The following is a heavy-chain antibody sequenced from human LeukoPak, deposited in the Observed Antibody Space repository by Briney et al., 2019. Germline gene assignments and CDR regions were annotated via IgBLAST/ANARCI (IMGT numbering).Heavy chain of an antibody. CDR1: GFTYSSYW. CDR2: IKQDGSDK. CDR3: ARAVAENWFDP. V-gene: IGHV3-7*01. D-gene: IGHD6-19*01. Sequence: PGGSLRLSCAASGFTYSSYWMSWVRQTPGKWPEWVANIKQDGSDKYYVDSVKGRFTISRDNAKNSLYLQMNSLRVEDTAVYYCARAVAENWFDPWGQGTLVTVSS. J-gene: IGHJ5*02.